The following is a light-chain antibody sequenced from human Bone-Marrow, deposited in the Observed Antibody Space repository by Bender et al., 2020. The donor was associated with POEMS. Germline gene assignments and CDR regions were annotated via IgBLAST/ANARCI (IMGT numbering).Light chain of an antibody. J-gene: IGLJ2*01. Sequence: SYDLTQPPSVSVSPGQTANITCSGHNLASQYTSWYQQKPGQSPLLVIYQDSTRPSGIPERFSGSNSGDTATLTISGTQVMDEADYYCQAWDSSDVVFGGGTKLTVL. CDR2: QDS. V-gene: IGLV3-1*01. CDR3: QAWDSSDVV. CDR1: NLASQY.